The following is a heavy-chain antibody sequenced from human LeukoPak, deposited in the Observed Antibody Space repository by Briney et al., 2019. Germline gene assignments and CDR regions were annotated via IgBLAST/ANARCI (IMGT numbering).Heavy chain of an antibody. J-gene: IGHJ4*02. Sequence: PGGSLRLSCAASGFTFSSYAMSWIRQPPGKGLEWIGEINRRGSTNYNPSLKSRVTISADTSKKQFPLKLSSVTAADTAVYYCASDPTVDIAPGLVYWGQGILVTVSS. D-gene: IGHD5-12*01. CDR2: INRRGST. V-gene: IGHV4-34*01. CDR3: ASDPTVDIAPGLVY. CDR1: GFTFSSYA.